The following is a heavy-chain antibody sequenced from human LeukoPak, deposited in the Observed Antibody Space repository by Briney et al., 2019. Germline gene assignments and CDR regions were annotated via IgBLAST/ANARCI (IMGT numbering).Heavy chain of an antibody. CDR3: ARDLGGYDRGGDY. D-gene: IGHD5-12*01. J-gene: IGHJ4*02. V-gene: IGHV4-38-2*02. CDR2: IYHSGST. CDR1: GYSISSGYS. Sequence: SETLSLTCTVSGYSISSGYSWGWIRQPPGKGLEWIGSIYHSGSTNYNPSLKSRVTISVDTSKNQFSLKLSSVTAADTAVYYCARDLGGYDRGGDYWGQGTLVTVSS.